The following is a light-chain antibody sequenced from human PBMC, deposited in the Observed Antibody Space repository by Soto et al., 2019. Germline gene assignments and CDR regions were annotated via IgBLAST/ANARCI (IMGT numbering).Light chain of an antibody. CDR1: QSVSRNY. CDR3: QQYGSTPLT. J-gene: IGKJ4*01. V-gene: IGKV3-20*01. Sequence: EIVLTQSPGTLPLSPGGRATLSCRASQSVSRNYVAWYQQKPGQSPRLLIYGASNRASGIPDRFSGSASGADFTLSIARLEPEDFAMYYCQQYGSTPLTFGGGTKV. CDR2: GAS.